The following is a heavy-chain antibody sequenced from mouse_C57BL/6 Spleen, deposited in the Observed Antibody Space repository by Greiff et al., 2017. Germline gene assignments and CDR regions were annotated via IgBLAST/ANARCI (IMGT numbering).Heavy chain of an antibody. D-gene: IGHD1-2*01. CDR2: IYPGNSDT. J-gene: IGHJ1*03. V-gene: IGHV1-5*01. CDR3: TRKLVTTARYWYFDV. CDR1: GYTFTSYW. Sequence: EVQLQQSGTVLARPGASVKMSCKTSGYTFTSYWMHWVKQRPGQGLEWIGAIYPGNSDTSYNQKFKGKAKLTAVTSASTAYMELSSLTNEDSAVYYWTRKLVTTARYWYFDVWGTGTTVTVSS.